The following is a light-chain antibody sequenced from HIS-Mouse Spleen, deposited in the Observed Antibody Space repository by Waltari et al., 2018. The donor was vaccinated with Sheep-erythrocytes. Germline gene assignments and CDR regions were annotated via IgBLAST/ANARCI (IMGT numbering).Light chain of an antibody. CDR1: QSVLYSSNNKNY. CDR3: QQYYSTPLT. V-gene: IGKV4-1*01. Sequence: DIVMTQSPDSLAVSLGERATINCKSSQSVLYSSNNKNYLALYQQKPGQPPKLLIYWASTRESGVPDRFSGSGSGTDFTLTISSLQAEDVAVYYCQQYYSTPLTFDGGTKVEIK. CDR2: WAS. J-gene: IGKJ4*01.